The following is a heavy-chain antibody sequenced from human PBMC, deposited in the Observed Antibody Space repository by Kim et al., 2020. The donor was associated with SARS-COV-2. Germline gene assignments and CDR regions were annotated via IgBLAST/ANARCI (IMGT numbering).Heavy chain of an antibody. CDR3: ARAPYYYDSSNFDY. Sequence: ADSVKGRFTISRDNAKNSLYLQMNSLRAEDTAVYYCARAPYYYDSSNFDYWGQGTLVTVSS. D-gene: IGHD3-22*01. V-gene: IGHV3-11*06. J-gene: IGHJ4*02.